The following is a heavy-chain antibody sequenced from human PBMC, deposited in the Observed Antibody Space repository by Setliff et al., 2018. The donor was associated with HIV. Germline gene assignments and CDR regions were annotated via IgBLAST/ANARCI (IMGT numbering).Heavy chain of an antibody. Sequence: GGSLRLSCSASGFTFSSYSMNWVRQAPGKGLEWVSSISSSGSYIYYADSVKGRFTSSRDNGKNSLYLQMNSLRAEDTAVYYCARSPQGGYFDHWGQGTLVTVSS. V-gene: IGHV3-21*01. CDR1: GFTFSSYS. J-gene: IGHJ4*03. CDR3: ARSPQGGYFDH. CDR2: ISSSGSYI.